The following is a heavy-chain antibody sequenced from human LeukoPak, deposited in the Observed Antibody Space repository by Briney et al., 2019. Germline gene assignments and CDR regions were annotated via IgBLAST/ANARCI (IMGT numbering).Heavy chain of an antibody. CDR2: ISYDGSNK. D-gene: IGHD2-2*01. Sequence: GGSLRLSRAASGFTFSSYAMHWVRQAPGKGLEWVAVISYDGSNKYYADSVKGRFTISRDNSKNTLYLQMNSLRAEDTAVYYCARGPRAYQLLDWFDPWGQGTLVTVSS. CDR3: ARGPRAYQLLDWFDP. CDR1: GFTFSSYA. J-gene: IGHJ5*02. V-gene: IGHV3-30*01.